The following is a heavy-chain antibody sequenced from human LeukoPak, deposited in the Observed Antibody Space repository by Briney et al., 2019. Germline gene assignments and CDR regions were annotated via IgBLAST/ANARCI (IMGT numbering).Heavy chain of an antibody. CDR1: GYTFTGYY. V-gene: IGHV1-2*02. Sequence: ASVKVSCKASGYTFTGYYMHWVRQAPGQGLEWMGWINPNSGGTKYSQEFQDRVTITRDTSASTAYMELSSLRSEDMAVYYCARARYETRIWPKSRYDYYHYMDVWGKGTTVTVSS. D-gene: IGHD3-3*01. J-gene: IGHJ6*03. CDR2: INPNSGGT. CDR3: ARARYETRIWPKSRYDYYHYMDV.